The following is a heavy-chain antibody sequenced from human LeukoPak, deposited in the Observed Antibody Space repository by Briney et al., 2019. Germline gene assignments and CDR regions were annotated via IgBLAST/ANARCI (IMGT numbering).Heavy chain of an antibody. CDR1: GFSISSHW. V-gene: IGHV3-7*01. CDR3: ARGVVGVVPFNY. Sequence: GGSLRLSCVASGFSISSHWMSWVRQAPGKGLEWVASLKEDVSARNLVDSVKGRFTISTDNAKNSLNLQMNSLRVEDTAVYYCARGVVGVVPFNYWGQGTLVTVSS. D-gene: IGHD3-3*01. CDR2: LKEDVSAR. J-gene: IGHJ4*02.